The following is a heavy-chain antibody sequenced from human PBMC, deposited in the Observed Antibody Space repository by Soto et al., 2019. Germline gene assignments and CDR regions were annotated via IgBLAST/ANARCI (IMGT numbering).Heavy chain of an antibody. J-gene: IGHJ4*01. CDR1: GGSISRYY. V-gene: IGHV4-59*08. CDR3: ARGVHH. CDR2: IYYSGST. Sequence: SETLSLTCTVSGGSISRYYWSWIRQPPGKGLEWIGYIYYSGSTNYNPSLKSRVTISVDTSKNQFSLKLSSVTAADTAVYYCARGVHHWGQGTLVTVSS.